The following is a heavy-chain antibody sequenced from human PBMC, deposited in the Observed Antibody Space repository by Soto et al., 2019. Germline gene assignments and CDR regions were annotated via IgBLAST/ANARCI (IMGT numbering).Heavy chain of an antibody. D-gene: IGHD1-26*01. CDR1: VFTLSNYN. CDR2: ISSSGGTQ. CDR3: ARSGNYRLDY. J-gene: IGHJ4*02. V-gene: IGHV3-48*02. Sequence: GSLSLSCGASVFTLSNYNMHWVRQAPGKGLEWISYISSSGGTQYYADSVKGRFTISRDSAKNSLNLQMNSLRDEDTAVYYCARSGNYRLDYWGQGNLVTVSS.